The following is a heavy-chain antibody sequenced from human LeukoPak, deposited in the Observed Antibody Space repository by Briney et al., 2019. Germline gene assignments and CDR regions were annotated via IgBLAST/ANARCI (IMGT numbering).Heavy chain of an antibody. Sequence: GGSLRLSCAASGFTFSSYSMNWVRQAPGNGLEWVSSISSSSSYIYYADSVKGRFTISRDNAKNSLYLQMNSLRAEDTAVYYCARGDFYRDYPIDYWGQGTLVTVSS. CDR3: ARGDFYRDYPIDY. V-gene: IGHV3-21*01. CDR1: GFTFSSYS. J-gene: IGHJ4*02. D-gene: IGHD4-17*01. CDR2: ISSSSSYI.